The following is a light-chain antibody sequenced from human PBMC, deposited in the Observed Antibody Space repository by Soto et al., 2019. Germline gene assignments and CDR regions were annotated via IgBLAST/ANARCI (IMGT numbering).Light chain of an antibody. J-gene: IGLJ1*01. CDR3: NSYSSTSFYV. CDR1: GRDIATFNY. V-gene: IGLV2-14*01. Sequence: QSALAQPASISRSPGQSITISCTGSGRDIATFNYVSWYQQYPGKAPKLLIYQVTSRASGVSHRFSGSKSGNTAALTISGLQPEDEAEYYCNSYSSTSFYVFGTGTKVTVL. CDR2: QVT.